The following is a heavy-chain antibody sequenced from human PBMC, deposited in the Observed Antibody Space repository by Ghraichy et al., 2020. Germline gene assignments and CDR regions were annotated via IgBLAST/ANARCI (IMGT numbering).Heavy chain of an antibody. CDR2: INHSGST. CDR1: GGSFSGYY. V-gene: IGHV4-34*01. D-gene: IGHD2-21*01. J-gene: IGHJ2*01. Sequence: SETLSLTCAVYGGSFSGYYWSWIRQPPGKGLEWIGEINHSGSTNYNPSLKSRVTISVDTSKNQFSLKLSSVTAADTAVYYCARGRRISSPTTPLVASYRPAWYFDLWGRGTLVTVSS. CDR3: ARGRRISSPTTPLVASYRPAWYFDL.